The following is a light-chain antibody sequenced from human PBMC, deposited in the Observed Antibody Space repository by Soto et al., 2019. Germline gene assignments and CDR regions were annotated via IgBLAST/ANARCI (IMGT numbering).Light chain of an antibody. Sequence: DIQMTQSPSTLSASVGGRVTITCRASQSINTWLAWYQQKPGKAPKLLIYRASTLESGVPSRFSGSGSGTEFTLTISSLQPDDFSTYYCQHYNTYSGTFGPGTKVEI. J-gene: IGKJ3*01. CDR1: QSINTW. V-gene: IGKV1-5*03. CDR2: RAS. CDR3: QHYNTYSGT.